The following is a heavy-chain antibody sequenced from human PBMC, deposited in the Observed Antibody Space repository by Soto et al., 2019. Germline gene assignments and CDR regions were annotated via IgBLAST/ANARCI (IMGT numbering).Heavy chain of an antibody. D-gene: IGHD3-10*01. V-gene: IGHV3-33*01. CDR2: IWHDGMNK. J-gene: IGHJ4*02. Sequence: QVQLVESGGGVVQPERSLTLSCAASGFTFSSYGMHWVRQAPGKGLEWVAVIWHDGMNKYYADSVRGRFTISRDNSKNSLYLQMHSLRAEDTAVYYCASDRGADDPSDYWGQGTLVTVSS. CDR3: ASDRGADDPSDY. CDR1: GFTFSSYG.